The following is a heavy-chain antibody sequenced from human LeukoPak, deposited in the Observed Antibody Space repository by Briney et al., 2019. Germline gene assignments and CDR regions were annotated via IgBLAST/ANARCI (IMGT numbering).Heavy chain of an antibody. CDR3: ARVPWEPHAFDI. CDR1: GFAFDDYG. CDR2: INWNGGST. J-gene: IGHJ3*02. V-gene: IGHV3-20*04. D-gene: IGHD1-26*01. Sequence: RPGGSLRLSCAASGFAFDDYGMSWVRQAPGKGLEWVSGINWNGGSTGYADSVKGRFTISRDNAKNSLYLQMNSLRAEDTALYYCARVPWEPHAFDIWGQGTMVTVSS.